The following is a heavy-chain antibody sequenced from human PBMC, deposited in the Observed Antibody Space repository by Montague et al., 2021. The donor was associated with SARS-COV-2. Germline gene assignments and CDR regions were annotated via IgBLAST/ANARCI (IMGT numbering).Heavy chain of an antibody. V-gene: IGHV4-59*08. CDR1: GGSISSYY. Sequence: SETLSLTCTVSGGSISSYYWSWIRQPPGKGLEWIGYIYYSGSTNYNPSLKSRVTISVDTSKNQFSLKLSSVTAADTAVHYCARHLEVDDYVLGSLVHYYYYGMDVWGQGTMVTVSS. CDR3: ARHLEVDDYVLGSLVHYYYYGMDV. J-gene: IGHJ6*02. D-gene: IGHD3-16*01. CDR2: IYYSGST.